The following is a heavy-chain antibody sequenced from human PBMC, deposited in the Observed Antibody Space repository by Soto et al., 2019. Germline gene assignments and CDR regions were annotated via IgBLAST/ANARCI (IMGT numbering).Heavy chain of an antibody. D-gene: IGHD3-22*01. CDR2: INSDGSST. Sequence: HPGGSLRLSCAASGFTFSSYWMHWVRQAPGKGLVWVSRINSDGSSTSYADSVKGRFTISRDNAKNTLYLQMNSLRAEDTAVYYCARGSITMIARDPVDYWGQGTLVTVSS. J-gene: IGHJ4*02. CDR1: GFTFSSYW. V-gene: IGHV3-74*01. CDR3: ARGSITMIARDPVDY.